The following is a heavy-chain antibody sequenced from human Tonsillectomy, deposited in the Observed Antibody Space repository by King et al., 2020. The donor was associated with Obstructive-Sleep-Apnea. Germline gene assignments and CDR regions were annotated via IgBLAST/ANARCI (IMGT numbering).Heavy chain of an antibody. J-gene: IGHJ4*02. CDR3: ARLEPGSGCFLDY. D-gene: IGHD6-19*01. CDR1: GYSISSGYY. V-gene: IGHV4-38-2*02. Sequence: QLQESGPGLVKPSETLSLTCTVSGYSISSGYYWGWIRQPPGKGLEWIGSIYHSGSTYYNPSLKSRVTISVDTSKNQFSLKLNSVTAADTAVYFCARLEPGSGCFLDYWGQGTLVTVSS. CDR2: IYHSGST.